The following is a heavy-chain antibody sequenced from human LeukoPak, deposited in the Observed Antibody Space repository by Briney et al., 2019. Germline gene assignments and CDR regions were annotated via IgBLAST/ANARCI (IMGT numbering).Heavy chain of an antibody. CDR1: GFTFSSYS. CDR2: ISGSGGST. V-gene: IGHV3-23*01. J-gene: IGHJ4*02. D-gene: IGHD2-2*01. Sequence: PGGSLRLSCAASGFTFSSYSMNWVRQAPGKGLEWVSAISGSGGSTYYADSVKGRFTISRDNSKNTLYLQMNSLRAEDTAVYYCAKDPLGLYCSSTSCYFDYWGQGTLVTVSS. CDR3: AKDPLGLYCSSTSCYFDY.